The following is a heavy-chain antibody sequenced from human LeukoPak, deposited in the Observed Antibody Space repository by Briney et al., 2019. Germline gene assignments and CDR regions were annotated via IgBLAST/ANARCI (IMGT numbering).Heavy chain of an antibody. V-gene: IGHV1-69-2*01. CDR1: GYTFTDYY. Sequence: ASVKVSCKVSGYTFTDYYMHWVQQAPGKGLESMGLVDPEDGETIYAEKFQGRVTITADTSTDTAYMELSSLRSEDTAVYYCATAAAGSHFDYWGQGTLVTVSS. J-gene: IGHJ4*02. CDR2: VDPEDGET. D-gene: IGHD6-13*01. CDR3: ATAAAGSHFDY.